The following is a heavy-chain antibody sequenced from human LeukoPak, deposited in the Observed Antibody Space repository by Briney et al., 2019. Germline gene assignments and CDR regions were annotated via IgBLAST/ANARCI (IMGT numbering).Heavy chain of an antibody. CDR1: GYTFTSYG. J-gene: IGHJ5*02. V-gene: IGHV1-18*01. CDR2: ISAYNGNT. CDR3: ARPAYDILTGYPEDWFDP. D-gene: IGHD3-9*01. Sequence: ASVKVSRKASGYTFTSYGISWVRQAPGQGLEWMGWISAYNGNTNYAQKLQGRVTMTTDTSTSTAYMELRSLRSDDTAVYYCARPAYDILTGYPEDWFDPWGQGTLVTVSS.